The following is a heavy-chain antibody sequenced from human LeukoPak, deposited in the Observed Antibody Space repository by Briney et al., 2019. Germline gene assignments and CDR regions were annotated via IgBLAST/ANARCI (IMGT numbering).Heavy chain of an antibody. J-gene: IGHJ3*02. CDR3: AREWRQPGAFDI. CDR1: GGSISSYY. CDR2: IYYSGST. Sequence: SETLSLTCTVSGGSISSYYWSWIRQPPGKGLEWIGYIYYSGSTNYNPSLKSRVTISVDTSKNQFSLKLSSVTAADTAVYYCAREWRQPGAFDIWGQGTMVTVSS. D-gene: IGHD3-3*01. V-gene: IGHV4-59*13.